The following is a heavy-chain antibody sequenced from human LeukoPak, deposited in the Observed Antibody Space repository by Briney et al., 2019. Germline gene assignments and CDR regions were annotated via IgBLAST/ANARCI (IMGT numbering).Heavy chain of an antibody. Sequence: GGSLRLSCAASGFTFSSFPMIWVRQAPGKGLEWVSSIFPSGDEIHYADSVKGRFTISRDNSKSTLSLQMDSLRAEDTAIYYCATYRQIQVSFEFWGQGTLVTVSS. D-gene: IGHD5-18*01. J-gene: IGHJ4*02. CDR2: IFPSGDEI. V-gene: IGHV3-23*01. CDR1: GFTFSSFP. CDR3: ATYRQIQVSFEF.